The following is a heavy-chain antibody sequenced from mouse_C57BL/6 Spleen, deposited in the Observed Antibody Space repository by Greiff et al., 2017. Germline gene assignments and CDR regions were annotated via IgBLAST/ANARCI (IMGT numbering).Heavy chain of an antibody. V-gene: IGHV1-59*01. CDR2: IDPSDSYT. D-gene: IGHD2-5*01. CDR1: GYTFTSYW. CDR3: ARGAHYSNPFDY. J-gene: IGHJ2*01. Sequence: QVQLQQPGAELVRPGTSVTLSCKASGYTFTSYWMHWVKQRPGQGLEWIGVIDPSDSYTNYNQKFKGKATLTVDTSSSTAYMQLSSLTSEDSAVYYCARGAHYSNPFDYWGQGTTLTVSS.